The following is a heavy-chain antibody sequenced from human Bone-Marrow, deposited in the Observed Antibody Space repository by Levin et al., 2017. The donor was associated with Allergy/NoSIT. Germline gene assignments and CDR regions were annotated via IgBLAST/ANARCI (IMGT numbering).Heavy chain of an antibody. D-gene: IGHD2-2*01. V-gene: IGHV3-21*01. CDR3: ARDNLLVPDVQYYYYYGMDV. CDR1: GFTFSSYS. J-gene: IGHJ6*02. Sequence: GGSLRLSCAASGFTFSSYSMNWVRQAPGKGLEWVSSISSSSSYIYYADSVKGRFTISRDNAKNSLYLRMNSLRAEDTAVYYCARDNLLVPDVQYYYYYGMDVWGQGTTVTVSS. CDR2: ISSSSSYI.